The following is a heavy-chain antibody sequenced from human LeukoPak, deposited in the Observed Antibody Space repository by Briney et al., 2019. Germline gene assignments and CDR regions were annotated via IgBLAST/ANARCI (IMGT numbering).Heavy chain of an antibody. V-gene: IGHV1-18*01. D-gene: IGHD4-11*01. Sequence: ASVKVSCKASGYTFTSYGISWVRQASGLGLEWMGWISSYDGSTNYAEKFQDRLTVTTDTSTSTVYMELTSLRSDDTAVYYCARARLPNAYFDYWGQGTLVTVSS. CDR1: GYTFTSYG. CDR2: ISSYDGST. J-gene: IGHJ4*02. CDR3: ARARLPNAYFDY.